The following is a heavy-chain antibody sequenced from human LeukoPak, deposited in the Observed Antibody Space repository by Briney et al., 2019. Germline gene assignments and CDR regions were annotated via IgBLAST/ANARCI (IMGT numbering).Heavy chain of an antibody. CDR1: GYSISSGYY. V-gene: IGHV4-38-2*02. D-gene: IGHD4-17*01. J-gene: IGHJ4*02. Sequence: SETLSLTCSVSGYSISSGYYWGWIRQPPGKGLEWIGSMSHSAGTYQNPSLKSRVTISIDTSRNQFFLKVNSVTAADTAVYYCARDFGYGDYFFDDWGQGTLVTVSS. CDR2: MSHSAGT. CDR3: ARDFGYGDYFFDD.